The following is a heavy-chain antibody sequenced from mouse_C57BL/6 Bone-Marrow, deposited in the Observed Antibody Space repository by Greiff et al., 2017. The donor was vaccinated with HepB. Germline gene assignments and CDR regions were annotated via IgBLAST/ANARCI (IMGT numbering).Heavy chain of an antibody. D-gene: IGHD2-1*01. V-gene: IGHV1-63*01. J-gene: IGHJ1*03. CDR3: ARGTLLHYWYFDV. Sequence: QVQLKQSGAELVRPGTSVKMSCKASGYTFTNYWIGWAKQRPGHGLEWIGDIYPGGGYTNYNEKFKGKATLTADKSSSTAYMQFSSLTSEDSAIYYCARGTLLHYWYFDVWGTGTTVTVSS. CDR2: IYPGGGYT. CDR1: GYTFTNYW.